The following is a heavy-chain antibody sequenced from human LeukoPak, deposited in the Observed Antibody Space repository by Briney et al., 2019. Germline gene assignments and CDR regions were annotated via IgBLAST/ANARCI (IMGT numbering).Heavy chain of an antibody. Sequence: PGGSLRLSCAASGFSLSTYSMNWVPQAPGKGLEWVSYISSSSSFIYYADSVKGRFTISRDNAKNSLYLQMNSLRAQDTAVYYCARDSPLFVDYWGQGVLVTVSS. J-gene: IGHJ4*02. CDR1: GFSLSTYS. V-gene: IGHV3-21*01. CDR3: ARDSPLFVDY. CDR2: ISSSSSFI.